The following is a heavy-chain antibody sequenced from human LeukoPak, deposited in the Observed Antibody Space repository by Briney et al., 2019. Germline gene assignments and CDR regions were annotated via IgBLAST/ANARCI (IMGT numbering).Heavy chain of an antibody. J-gene: IGHJ4*02. D-gene: IGHD3-3*01. CDR3: AKDQSALLRFLEWLLDY. Sequence: GGSLTLSCPASGFTLSSYAMHWVRQAPGKGLEWVAVISYDGSNKYYADSVKGRFTISRDNSKNTLYLQINSRRAEERAVYYCAKDQSALLRFLEWLLDYWGEGTLVTVSA. V-gene: IGHV3-30*04. CDR2: ISYDGSNK. CDR1: GFTLSSYA.